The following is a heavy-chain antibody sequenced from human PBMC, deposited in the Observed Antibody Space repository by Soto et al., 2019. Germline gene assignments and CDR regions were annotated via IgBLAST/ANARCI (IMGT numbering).Heavy chain of an antibody. D-gene: IGHD4-17*01. J-gene: IGHJ4*02. CDR3: AHRQRTVYFDY. CDR1: GFSLSTSGVG. Sequence: QITLKESGPTLVKPTQTLTLTCTFSGFSLSTSGVGVGWIRQPPGKALEWLALIYWDDDKRYSPSLKSRLTITEYTAKNQVVLTMTNMDPVDTATYYCAHRQRTVYFDYWGQGTLVTVSS. V-gene: IGHV2-5*02. CDR2: IYWDDDK.